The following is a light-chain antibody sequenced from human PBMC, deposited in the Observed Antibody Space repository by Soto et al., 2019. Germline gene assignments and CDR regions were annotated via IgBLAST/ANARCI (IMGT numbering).Light chain of an antibody. V-gene: IGKV1-6*01. CDR3: LQDYTYLLT. J-gene: IGKJ4*01. Sequence: AIQMTQSPSSLSASVGDRVTITCRASQGVKNDLGWYQQRPGKAPKLLIYAASSLQSGVPSRFSGSGSGTDFTLTITSLQPEDFATYYCLQDYTYLLTFGGGTKVDIK. CDR2: AAS. CDR1: QGVKND.